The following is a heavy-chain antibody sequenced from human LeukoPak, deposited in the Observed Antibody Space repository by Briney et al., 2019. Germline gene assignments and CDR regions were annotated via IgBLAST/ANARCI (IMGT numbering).Heavy chain of an antibody. J-gene: IGHJ4*02. Sequence: ASVKVSCKASGYTFTSCYTHWVRQAPGQGLEWMGIINPSGGSTRNAQIFQGRVTMTRDTSTNTVYMELSSLRSEDTAVYYCARDLFPDHEAAFIAAAAGTGPQDWGQGTLVTVSS. V-gene: IGHV1-46*01. CDR2: INPSGGST. CDR1: GYTFTSCY. D-gene: IGHD6-13*01. CDR3: ARDLFPDHEAAFIAAAAGTGPQD.